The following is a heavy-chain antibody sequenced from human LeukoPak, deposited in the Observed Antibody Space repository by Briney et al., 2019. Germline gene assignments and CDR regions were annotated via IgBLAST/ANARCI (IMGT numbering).Heavy chain of an antibody. V-gene: IGHV4-59*08. J-gene: IGHJ3*02. CDR3: ARHLDYGDHQGAFDI. CDR1: GGSISSYS. CDR2: IYSSGRT. Sequence: LETLSLTCTVSGGSISSYSWSWIRQPPGKGLEWIGYIYSSGRTNHNPSLESRVTISVSTSRNQFSLNLSSVTAADTAVYYCARHLDYGDHQGAFDIWGQGTMVTVSS. D-gene: IGHD4-17*01.